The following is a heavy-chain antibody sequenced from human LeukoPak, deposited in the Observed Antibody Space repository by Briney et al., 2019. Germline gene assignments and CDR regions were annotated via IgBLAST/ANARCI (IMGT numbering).Heavy chain of an antibody. CDR2: INPNSGGT. V-gene: IGHV1-2*02. J-gene: IGHJ6*03. D-gene: IGHD6-13*01. CDR3: AREQLVPSYYYYYYMDV. CDR1: GYTFTGYY. Sequence: ASVKVSCKASGYTFTGYYMHWVRQAPGQGLEWMGWINPNSGGTNYAQKLQGRVTMTTDTSTSTAYMELRSLRSDDTAVYYCAREQLVPSYYYYYYMDVWGKGTTVTVSS.